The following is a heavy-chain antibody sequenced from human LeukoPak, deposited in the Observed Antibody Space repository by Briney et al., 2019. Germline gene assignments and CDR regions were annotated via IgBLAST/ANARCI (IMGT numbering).Heavy chain of an antibody. CDR2: IKEDGSRK. CDR3: ARDGVGAPAY. J-gene: IGHJ4*02. D-gene: IGHD1-26*01. CDR1: GFTFSSPW. V-gene: IGHV3-7*04. Sequence: PGGSLRLSCAASGFTFSSPWMSWVRQAPGKGLEWVANIKEDGSRKYYVDSVRGRFTISRDNAKNSLYLQMNSLRAEDTAVYYCARDGVGAPAYWGQGTLVTVSS.